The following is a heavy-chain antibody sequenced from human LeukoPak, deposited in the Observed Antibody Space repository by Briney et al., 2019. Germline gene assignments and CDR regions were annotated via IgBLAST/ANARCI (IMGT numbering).Heavy chain of an antibody. CDR1: GYTFTSYG. Sequence: GASVKVSCKASGYTFTSYGISWVRQAPGQGLEWMGWISAYNGNTNYAQKLQGRVTMTTDTSTSTAYMELRSLRSDDTAVYYCARDSRKGGRWNFWSGPDYWGQGTLVTVSS. D-gene: IGHD3-3*01. CDR2: ISAYNGNT. J-gene: IGHJ4*02. V-gene: IGHV1-18*01. CDR3: ARDSRKGGRWNFWSGPDY.